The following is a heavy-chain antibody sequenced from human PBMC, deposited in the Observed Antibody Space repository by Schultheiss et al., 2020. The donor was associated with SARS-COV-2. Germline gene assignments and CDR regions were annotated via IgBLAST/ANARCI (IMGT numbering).Heavy chain of an antibody. CDR1: GFTVSSNY. D-gene: IGHD4-17*01. Sequence: GESLKISCAASGFTVSSNYMSWVRQAPGKGLEWVSAISGSGGSTYYADSVKGRFTISRDNSKNTLYLQMNSLRAEDTAVYYCARVVKTTVTDYWGQGTLVTVSS. J-gene: IGHJ4*02. V-gene: IGHV3-23*01. CDR2: ISGSGGST. CDR3: ARVVKTTVTDY.